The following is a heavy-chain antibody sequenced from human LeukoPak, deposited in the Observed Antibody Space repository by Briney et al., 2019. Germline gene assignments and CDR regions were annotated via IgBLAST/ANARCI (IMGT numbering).Heavy chain of an antibody. D-gene: IGHD3-10*01. CDR3: ARGPRITVVRGGQWYYYMDV. CDR2: INPSGCST. J-gene: IGHJ6*03. V-gene: IGHV1-46*01. CDR1: GYTFSSNY. Sequence: ASVKVSCKASGYTFSSNYMHWVRQAPGQGLEWMGIINPSGCSTNYAQKFQVRVTMTRDTSASTVYMELSSLRSEDTAVYYCARGPRITVVRGGQWYYYMDVWGKGTTVTISS.